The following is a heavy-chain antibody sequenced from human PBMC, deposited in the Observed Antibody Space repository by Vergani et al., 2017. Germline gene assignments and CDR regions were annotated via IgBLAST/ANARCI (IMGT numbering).Heavy chain of an antibody. CDR3: ARILAYCGGECYSREGFDY. CDR1: GYTFTSYD. Sequence: QVHLVQSGAEVKKPGASVKVSCKASGYTFTSYDINWVRQATGQGLEWMGWMNPNSGNIGYAQKFQGRVTMTRNTSISTAYMELSSLRSEDTAVYYCARILAYCGGECYSREGFDYWGQGTLVTVSS. J-gene: IGHJ4*02. V-gene: IGHV1-8*01. CDR2: MNPNSGNI. D-gene: IGHD2-21*01.